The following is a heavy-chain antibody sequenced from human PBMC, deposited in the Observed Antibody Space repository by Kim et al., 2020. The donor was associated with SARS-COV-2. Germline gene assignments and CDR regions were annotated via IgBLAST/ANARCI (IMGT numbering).Heavy chain of an antibody. D-gene: IGHD1-26*01. CDR1: GYTLTELS. J-gene: IGHJ6*02. CDR3: ATAPVVVGATLSDYYYYGMDV. CDR2: FDPEDGET. Sequence: ASVKVSCKVSGYTLTELSMHWVRQAPGKGLEWMVGFDPEDGETIYAQKFQGRVTMTEDTSTDTAYMELSSLRSEDTAVYYFATAPVVVGATLSDYYYYGMDVWGQGTTVTVSS. V-gene: IGHV1-24*01.